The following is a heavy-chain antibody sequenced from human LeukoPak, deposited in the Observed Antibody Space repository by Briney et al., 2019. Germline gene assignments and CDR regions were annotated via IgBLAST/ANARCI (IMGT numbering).Heavy chain of an antibody. V-gene: IGHV1-2*02. CDR2: INPNSGGT. Sequence: GASVKVSCKASGYTFTGYYMHWVRQAPGQGLEWMGWINPNSGGTNYAQKFQGRVTMTRDTSISTAYMELSRLRSDDTAVYYCARVPGAAGNRIFGIWGQGTMVTVSS. J-gene: IGHJ3*02. CDR1: GYTFTGYY. CDR3: ARVPGAAGNRIFGI. D-gene: IGHD6-13*01.